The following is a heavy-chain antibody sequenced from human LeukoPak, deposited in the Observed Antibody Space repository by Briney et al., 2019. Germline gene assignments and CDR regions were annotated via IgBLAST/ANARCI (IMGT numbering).Heavy chain of an antibody. D-gene: IGHD6-19*01. Sequence: SETLSLTCTVSGGSISSAYYSWSWIRQPAGKGLEWIGRIYASGTTHYNPSLKSRVTISVDTSKDQFSLKLSSVTAADTAIYYCARDGGSGFSSGWYFDYWGQGTLVTVSS. V-gene: IGHV4-61*02. CDR1: GGSISSAYYS. CDR3: ARDGGSGFSSGWYFDY. J-gene: IGHJ4*02. CDR2: IYASGTT.